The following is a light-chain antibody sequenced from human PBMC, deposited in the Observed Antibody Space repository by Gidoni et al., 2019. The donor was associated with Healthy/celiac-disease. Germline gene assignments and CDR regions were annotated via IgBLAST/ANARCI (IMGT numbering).Light chain of an antibody. CDR2: DAS. J-gene: IGKJ4*01. CDR1: QSISSW. CDR3: KQYNSYSRLT. Sequence: DIQMTQSPSTLSASAGDRVTITCRASQSISSWLAWYQQKPGKAPKLLIYDASSLESGVPSRVSGSGSGTEFTLTISSLQPDDFATYYCKQYNSYSRLTFGGGTKVEIK. V-gene: IGKV1-5*01.